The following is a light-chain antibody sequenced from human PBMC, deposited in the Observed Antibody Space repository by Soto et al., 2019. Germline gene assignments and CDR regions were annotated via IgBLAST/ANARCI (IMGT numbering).Light chain of an antibody. J-gene: IGLJ1*01. CDR2: DVS. V-gene: IGLV2-8*01. CDR1: SSDVGGYDY. Sequence: QSVLTQPPSASGSPGQSVAISCTGTSSDVGGYDYVSWYQQHPGKAPKLMIYDVSKRPSGVPDRFSGSKSGNTASLTVSGLQAEDEADYYCSSYAGTHFVFGTGTKVTVL. CDR3: SSYAGTHFV.